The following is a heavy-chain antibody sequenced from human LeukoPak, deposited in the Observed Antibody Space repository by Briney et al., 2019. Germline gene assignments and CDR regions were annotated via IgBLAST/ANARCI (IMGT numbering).Heavy chain of an antibody. CDR2: ISYDGSNK. CDR3: AKSKDILTEFDY. J-gene: IGHJ4*02. Sequence: GGSLRLSCAASGFTFSSYGMHWVRQAPGKGLEWVAVISYDGSNKYYADSVKGRFTISRDNSKNTLYLQMNSLRAEDTVVYYCAKSKDILTEFDYWGQGTLVTVSS. CDR1: GFTFSSYG. D-gene: IGHD3-9*01. V-gene: IGHV3-30*18.